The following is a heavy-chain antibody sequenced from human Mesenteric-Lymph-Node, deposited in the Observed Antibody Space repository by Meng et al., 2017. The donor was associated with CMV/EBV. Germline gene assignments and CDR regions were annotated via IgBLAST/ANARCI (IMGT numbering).Heavy chain of an antibody. J-gene: IGHJ5*02. V-gene: IGHV4-61*08. D-gene: IGHD3-22*01. CDR3: ARGTMTTKKRLNWFDL. CDR2: IYYSGGT. CDR1: GGSVSSGDYY. Sequence: LRLSCNVSGGSVSSGDYYWTWIRQSPGKGLEWIGYIYYSGGTDYNPSLKSRVTISVDTSNQFSLKVSSVTAADTAVYYCARGTMTTKKRLNWFDLWGQGSLVTVSS.